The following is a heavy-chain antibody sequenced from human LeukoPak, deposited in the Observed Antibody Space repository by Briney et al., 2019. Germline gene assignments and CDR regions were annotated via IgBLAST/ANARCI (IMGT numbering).Heavy chain of an antibody. D-gene: IGHD4-11*01. Sequence: GGSLRLSCAASGFTFDDYGMSWVRQAPGKGLEWVSGINWNGGSTGYADSVKGRFTISRDNAKNSLYLQMNSLRAEDTALYYCARAAGYSNYASPFDYWAREPWSPSPQ. CDR1: GFTFDDYG. J-gene: IGHJ4*02. V-gene: IGHV3-20*04. CDR2: INWNGGST. CDR3: ARAAGYSNYASPFDY.